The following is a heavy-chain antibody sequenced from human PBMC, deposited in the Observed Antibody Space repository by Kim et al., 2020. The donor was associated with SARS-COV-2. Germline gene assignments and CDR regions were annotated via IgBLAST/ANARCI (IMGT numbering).Heavy chain of an antibody. J-gene: IGHJ5*02. D-gene: IGHD6-13*01. Sequence: SETLSLTCTVSGGSISSYYWSWIRQPPGKGLEWIGYIYYSGSTNYNPSLKSRVTISVDTSKNQFSLKLSSVTAADTAVYYCARVRKAFSSWYMPSWFDPWGQGTLVTVSS. CDR3: ARVRKAFSSWYMPSWFDP. CDR2: IYYSGST. V-gene: IGHV4-59*01. CDR1: GGSISSYY.